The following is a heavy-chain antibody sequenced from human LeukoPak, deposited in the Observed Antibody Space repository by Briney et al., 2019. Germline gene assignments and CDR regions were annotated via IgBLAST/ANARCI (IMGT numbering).Heavy chain of an antibody. Sequence: ASVKVSCKASGGTFSSYAISWVRQAPGQGREWMGGIIPIFGTANYAQKFQGRVTITTDESTSTAYMELSSLRSEDTAVYYCAVGYYDSSGYRPIDYWGQGTLVTVSS. CDR2: IIPIFGTA. J-gene: IGHJ4*02. CDR3: AVGYYDSSGYRPIDY. V-gene: IGHV1-69*05. D-gene: IGHD3-22*01. CDR1: GGTFSSYA.